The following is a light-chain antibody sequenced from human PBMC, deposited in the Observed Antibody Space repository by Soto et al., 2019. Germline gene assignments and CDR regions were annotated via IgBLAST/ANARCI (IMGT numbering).Light chain of an antibody. Sequence: DIQMTQSPSTLSGSVGDRXTITCPASQTISSWLAWYKQKPGKAPKLLIYKASTLKSGVPSRFSGSGSGTEFTLTISSLQPDDVATDYGQHYNSYSEAFGQGTKVDIK. CDR2: KAS. V-gene: IGKV1-5*03. CDR3: QHYNSYSEA. J-gene: IGKJ1*01. CDR1: QTISSW.